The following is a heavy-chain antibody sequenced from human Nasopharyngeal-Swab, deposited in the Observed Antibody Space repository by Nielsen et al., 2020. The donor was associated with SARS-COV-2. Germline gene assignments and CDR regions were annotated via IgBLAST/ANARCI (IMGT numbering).Heavy chain of an antibody. D-gene: IGHD6-13*01. V-gene: IGHV3-9*01. CDR3: AKDTSSSWYVGWFDP. Sequence: GGSLRLSYAASGFTVDDYAMHWVRQAPGKRLEWVSGISWNSGSIGYADSVKGRFTISRDNAKNSLYLQMNSLRTEDTALYYCAKDTSSSWYVGWFDPWGQGTLVTVSS. CDR1: GFTVDDYA. J-gene: IGHJ5*02. CDR2: ISWNSGSI.